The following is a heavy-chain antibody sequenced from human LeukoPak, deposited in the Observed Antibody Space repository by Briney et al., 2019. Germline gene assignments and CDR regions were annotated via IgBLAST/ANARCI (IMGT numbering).Heavy chain of an antibody. CDR1: GLTFSSYW. D-gene: IGHD5-12*01. CDR2: IKQDGSEK. J-gene: IGHJ6*03. V-gene: IGHV3-7*01. CDR3: AREPGGYDSGYYYMDV. Sequence: GGSLRLSCAASGLTFSSYWMSWVRQAPGKGLEWVANIKQDGSEKYYVDSVKGRFTISRDNAKNSLYLQMNSLRAEDTAVYCCAREPGGYDSGYYYMDVWGKGTTVTVSS.